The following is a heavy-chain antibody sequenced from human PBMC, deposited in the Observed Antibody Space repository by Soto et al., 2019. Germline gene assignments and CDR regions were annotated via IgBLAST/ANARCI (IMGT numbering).Heavy chain of an antibody. CDR3: ASQYYDFSSGALDF. CDR2: IHDTATT. D-gene: IGHD3-3*01. CDR1: GGSISSDDYY. J-gene: IGHJ4*02. Sequence: QVQLQESGPGLVQPSQTLSLTCTVSGGSISSDDYYWTWVRQPPGKGLEWIGNIHDTATTSYNPSLKSRPTLSVETSNNQFSLRLKSVTAADTAVYFCASQYYDFSSGALDFWGQGILVPVSS. V-gene: IGHV4-30-4*01.